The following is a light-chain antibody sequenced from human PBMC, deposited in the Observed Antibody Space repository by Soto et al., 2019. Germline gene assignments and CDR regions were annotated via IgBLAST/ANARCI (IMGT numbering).Light chain of an antibody. CDR1: QSISSH. CDR3: QQNYNAPRT. J-gene: IGKJ4*01. Sequence: DIPVTQSPSSLSASVGDRVTITCRASQSISSHLNWYQQKPGKAPKPLIFAASRLQSGVPSRFRGSGSGTDFTLTITSLQPEDFATYYCQQNYNAPRTFGGGTKVEIK. V-gene: IGKV1-39*01. CDR2: AAS.